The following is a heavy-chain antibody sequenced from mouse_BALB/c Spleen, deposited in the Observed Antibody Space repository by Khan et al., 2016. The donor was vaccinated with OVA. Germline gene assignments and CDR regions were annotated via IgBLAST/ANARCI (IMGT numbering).Heavy chain of an antibody. CDR3: ARGSGNSRFAY. CDR1: GYTFTDFA. D-gene: IGHD1-3*01. CDR2: ISTYYGDA. Sequence: QMQLQQSGAELVRPGVSVKISCKGSGYTFTDFAMHWVKQSHAKSLEWIGVISTYYGDASYNQKFKGKATVTVDKSSSTAYMELARLTSGDSAIYYCARGSGNSRFAYWGQGTLVTVSA. V-gene: IGHV1S137*01. J-gene: IGHJ3*01.